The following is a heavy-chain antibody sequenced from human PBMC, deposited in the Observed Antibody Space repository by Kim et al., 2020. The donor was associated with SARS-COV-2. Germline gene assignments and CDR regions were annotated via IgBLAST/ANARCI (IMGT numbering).Heavy chain of an antibody. CDR2: IDPSDSYT. J-gene: IGHJ4*02. CDR1: GYSFTSYW. Sequence: GESLKISCKGSGYSFTSYWISWVRQMPGKGLEWMGRIDPSDSYTNYSPSFQGHVTISADKSISTAYLQWSSLKASDTAMYYCARHGDAVTTPEGYWGQGTLVTVSS. D-gene: IGHD4-17*01. V-gene: IGHV5-10-1*01. CDR3: ARHGDAVTTPEGY.